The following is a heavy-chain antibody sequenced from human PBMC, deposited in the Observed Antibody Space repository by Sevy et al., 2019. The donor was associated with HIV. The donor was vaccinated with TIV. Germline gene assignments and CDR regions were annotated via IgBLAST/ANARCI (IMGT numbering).Heavy chain of an antibody. V-gene: IGHV3-7*03. J-gene: IGHJ6*03. Sequence: GGSLRLSCAASGFTFSSYWMSWVRQAPGKGLEWVANIKQDGSEKYYVESVKGRFTISRDNAKNSLYLQMNSLRAEDTAVYYCARADCVKRYYYYYMDVWGKGTTVTVSS. CDR2: IKQDGSEK. CDR1: GFTFSSYW. D-gene: IGHD2-21*02. CDR3: ARADCVKRYYYYYMDV.